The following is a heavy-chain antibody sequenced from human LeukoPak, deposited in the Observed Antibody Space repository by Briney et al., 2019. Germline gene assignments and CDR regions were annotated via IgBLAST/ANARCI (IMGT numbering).Heavy chain of an antibody. D-gene: IGHD3-10*01. J-gene: IGHJ6*03. CDR1: GFTFSSYG. CDR2: IRYDGSNK. Sequence: GGSLRLSCAASGFTFSSYGMHWVRQAPGKGLEWVAFIRYDGSNKYYADSVKGRFTISRDNSKNTLYLQMNSLRAEDTAVYYCAKDRVSMVRGAYYYYYYMDVWGKGTTVTVSS. V-gene: IGHV3-30*02. CDR3: AKDRVSMVRGAYYYYYYMDV.